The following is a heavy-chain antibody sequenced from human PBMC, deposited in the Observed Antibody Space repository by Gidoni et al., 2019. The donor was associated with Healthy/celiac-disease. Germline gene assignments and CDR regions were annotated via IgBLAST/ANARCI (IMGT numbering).Heavy chain of an antibody. CDR2: ITQRGST. Sequence: QVQLQQWGAGLLKPSETRSLTCAVYGGSFSGYYWSWIRQPPGKGLEWMGEITQRGSTNYIPSLKSRVTISVDTSKDQFSLKRSSVSAAGTAVYYCARGLRGYGFSYYYYGMDVWGQGTTVTVSS. J-gene: IGHJ6*02. CDR1: GGSFSGYY. D-gene: IGHD5-12*01. CDR3: ARGLRGYGFSYYYYGMDV. V-gene: IGHV4-34*01.